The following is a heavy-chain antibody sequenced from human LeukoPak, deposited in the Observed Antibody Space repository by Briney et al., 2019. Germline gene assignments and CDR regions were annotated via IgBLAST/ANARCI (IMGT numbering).Heavy chain of an antibody. J-gene: IGHJ4*02. CDR1: GGSITTYY. Sequence: SETLSLTCTVSGGSITTYYWSWIRQPPGKGLEWIGYIYYSGSTNYNPSLKSRVTISVDTSKNQFSLKLSSVTAADTAVYYCARSRWLDPFDYWGQGTLVTVSS. CDR2: IYYSGST. CDR3: ARSRWLDPFDY. V-gene: IGHV4-59*01. D-gene: IGHD6-19*01.